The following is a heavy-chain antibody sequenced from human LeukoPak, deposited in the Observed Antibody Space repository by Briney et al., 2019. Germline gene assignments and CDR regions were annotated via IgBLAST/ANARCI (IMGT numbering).Heavy chain of an antibody. Sequence: GGSLRLSCAASGFTFSDFWMNWVRQAPGKGLEWVASIKQDGSEKYYVDSEKGRFSISRDNAKNSLHLQMNSLRAEDTAVYYCARDHTVDGLVFDYWGQGILVTVSS. CDR2: IKQDGSEK. J-gene: IGHJ4*02. V-gene: IGHV3-7*01. D-gene: IGHD6-19*01. CDR3: ARDHTVDGLVFDY. CDR1: GFTFSDFW.